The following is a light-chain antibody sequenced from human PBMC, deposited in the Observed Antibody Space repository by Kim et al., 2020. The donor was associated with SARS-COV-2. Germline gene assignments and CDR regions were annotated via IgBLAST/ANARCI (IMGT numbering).Light chain of an antibody. Sequence: SVSPGERATLACRASQNISSNLAWYQQTPGQAPRLLIYGASTRATGIPARFSGSGSGTEFILTISSLRSEDFAVYYCQQYDSWPRTFGQGTKLEI. J-gene: IGKJ2*01. CDR1: QNISSN. V-gene: IGKV3-15*01. CDR3: QQYDSWPRT. CDR2: GAS.